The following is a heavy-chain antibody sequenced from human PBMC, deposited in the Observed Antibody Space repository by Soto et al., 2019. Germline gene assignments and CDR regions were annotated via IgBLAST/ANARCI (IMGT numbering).Heavy chain of an antibody. Sequence: SETLSLTCAVSGGSISSGGYSWSWIRQPPGKGLEWIAYIYHSGSTYYNPSLKSRVTMPVDRSRNQFSLKLSSVTAADTAVYYCARVDTAMGYYFDYWGQGTLVTVS. CDR2: IYHSGST. CDR1: GGSISSGGYS. CDR3: ARVDTAMGYYFDY. D-gene: IGHD5-18*01. J-gene: IGHJ4*02. V-gene: IGHV4-30-2*01.